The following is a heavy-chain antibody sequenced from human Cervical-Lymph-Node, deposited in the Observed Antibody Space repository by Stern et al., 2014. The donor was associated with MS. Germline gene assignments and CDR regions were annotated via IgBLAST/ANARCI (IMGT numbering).Heavy chain of an antibody. J-gene: IGHJ4*02. CDR2: VQDSGST. CDR1: GDSMSSYY. CDR3: ARGVRKSGGWPFFDC. V-gene: IGHV4-59*01. Sequence: QVQLQESGPGLVKPSETLSLTCSVSGDSMSSYYWNWIRQPPGKGPEWIGFVQDSGSTKYNSSLKGRVTMSVDRSKKQFSLALTSVTAADTAVYFCARGVRKSGGWPFFDCWGQGTLVTVSS. D-gene: IGHD6-19*01.